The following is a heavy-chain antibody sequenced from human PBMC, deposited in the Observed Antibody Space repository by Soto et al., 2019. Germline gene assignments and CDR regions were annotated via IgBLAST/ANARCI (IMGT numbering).Heavy chain of an antibody. J-gene: IGHJ6*02. CDR3: ARDLRLYYDILTGYPRYYYYGMDV. CDR2: IIPIFGTA. Sequence: SVKVSCKASGGTFSSYAISWVRQAPGQGLEWMGGIIPIFGTANYAQKFQGRVTITADESTSTAYMELSSLRSEDTAVYYCARDLRLYYDILTGYPRYYYYGMDVWGQGTTVTVSS. CDR1: GGTFSSYA. V-gene: IGHV1-69*13. D-gene: IGHD3-9*01.